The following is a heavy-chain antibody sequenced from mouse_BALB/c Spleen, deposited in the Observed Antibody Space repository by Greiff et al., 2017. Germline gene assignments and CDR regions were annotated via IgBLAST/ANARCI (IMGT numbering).Heavy chain of an antibody. D-gene: IGHD1-2*01. CDR1: GFTFSSYT. CDR3: TRDEGGLLRLEGYFDY. J-gene: IGHJ2*01. V-gene: IGHV5-6-4*01. CDR2: ISSGGSYT. Sequence: EVKVVESGGGLVKPGGSLKLSCAASGFTFSSYTMSWVRQTPEKRLEWVATISSGGSYTYYPDSVKGRFTISRDNAKNTLYLQMSSLKSEDTAMYYCTRDEGGLLRLEGYFDYWGQGTTLTVSS.